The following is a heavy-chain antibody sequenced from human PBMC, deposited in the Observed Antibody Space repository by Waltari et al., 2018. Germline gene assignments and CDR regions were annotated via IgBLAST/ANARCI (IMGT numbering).Heavy chain of an antibody. D-gene: IGHD5-12*01. CDR3: ARAERWLQPDY. J-gene: IGHJ4*02. Sequence: QVQLQESGPGLVKPSETLSLTCPVSGDSLRPYYWTWIRQPPGKGLEWIGYIYYSGSTNYNPSLKSRVTISVDTSKNQFSLKLTSVTAADTAVYYCARAERWLQPDYWGQGTLVTVSS. CDR1: GDSLRPYY. CDR2: IYYSGST. V-gene: IGHV4-59*12.